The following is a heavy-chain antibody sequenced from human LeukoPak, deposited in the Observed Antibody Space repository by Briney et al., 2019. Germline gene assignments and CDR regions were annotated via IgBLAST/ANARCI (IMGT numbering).Heavy chain of an antibody. CDR2: IHSDGNNK. D-gene: IGHD6-6*01. CDR3: ARDWGTSSLYLVS. Sequence: GGSLRLSCAASGFTFTSNGMHWVRQAPGKGLEWVAFIHSDGNNKKYADSVKGRFTISRDNSKNTLYLQMNSLRAEDTAVYYCARDWGTSSLYLVSWGQGTLVPVSS. J-gene: IGHJ4*02. CDR1: GFTFTSNG. V-gene: IGHV3-30*02.